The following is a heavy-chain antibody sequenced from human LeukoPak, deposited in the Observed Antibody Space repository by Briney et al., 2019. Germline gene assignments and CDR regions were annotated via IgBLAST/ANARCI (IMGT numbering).Heavy chain of an antibody. CDR3: AKDKYGDYAYYMDV. CDR2: ISSSGSTI. CDR1: GFTFSSYE. Sequence: GGSLRLSCAASGFTFSSYEMNWVRQAPGKGLEWVSYISSSGSTIYYADSVKGRFTISRDNAKNSLYLQMNSLRAEDTALYYCAKDKYGDYAYYMDVWGKGTTVTISS. V-gene: IGHV3-48*03. D-gene: IGHD4-17*01. J-gene: IGHJ6*03.